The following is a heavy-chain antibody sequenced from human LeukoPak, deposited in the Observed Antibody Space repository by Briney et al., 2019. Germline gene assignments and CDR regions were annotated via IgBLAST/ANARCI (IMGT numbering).Heavy chain of an antibody. V-gene: IGHV3-7*01. CDR3: ARVGSGSYYQN. J-gene: IGHJ4*02. D-gene: IGHD3-10*01. Sequence: GGSLRLSCAASGFTFSSYWMSGVRQAPGKGLEGVANIKQDGSEKYYVDSVKGRFTISRDNAKNSLYLQMNSLRAEDTAVYYCARVGSGSYYQNWGQGTLVTISS. CDR2: IKQDGSEK. CDR1: GFTFSSYW.